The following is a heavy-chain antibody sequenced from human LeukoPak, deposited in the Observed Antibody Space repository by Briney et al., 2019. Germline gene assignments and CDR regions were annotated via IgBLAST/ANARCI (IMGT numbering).Heavy chain of an antibody. CDR2: TRYDGSNK. CDR1: GFTFSSYG. V-gene: IGHV3-30*02. J-gene: IGHJ4*02. D-gene: IGHD5-18*01. Sequence: GGSLRLSCAASGFTFSSYGMHWVRQAPGKGLEWVAYTRYDGSNKYYADSVKGRFTISRDNSKSTLYLQMNSLRGEDTAVYYCAKISYGYGQQEPFDYWGQGTLVTVSS. CDR3: AKISYGYGQQEPFDY.